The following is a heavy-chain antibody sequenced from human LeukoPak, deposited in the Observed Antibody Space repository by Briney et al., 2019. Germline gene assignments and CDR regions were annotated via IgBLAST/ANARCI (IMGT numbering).Heavy chain of an antibody. Sequence: PGGSLRPSCAASGFTFSSYAMSWVRQAPGKGLEWVSAISGSGGSTYYADSVKGRFTISRDNSKNTLYLQMNSLRAEDTAVYYCAKAQWHFWSGYYYWGQGTLVTVSS. J-gene: IGHJ4*02. CDR2: ISGSGGST. CDR1: GFTFSSYA. CDR3: AKAQWHFWSGYYY. V-gene: IGHV3-23*01. D-gene: IGHD3-3*02.